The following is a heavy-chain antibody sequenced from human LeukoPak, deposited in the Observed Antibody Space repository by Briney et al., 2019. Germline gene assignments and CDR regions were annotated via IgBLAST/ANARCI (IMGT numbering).Heavy chain of an antibody. D-gene: IGHD1-26*01. J-gene: IGHJ4*02. Sequence: PPETLSLTCSVSDGSIGSGDYYWSWLRQPPGKGLEWIGYIYYNGTTHYKPSLKSRLTTSIDTAKKQFSLRLSSVTAADTAVYFCARAYSGTLFDYWGQGTLVAVSS. CDR2: IYYNGTT. CDR1: DGSIGSGDYY. V-gene: IGHV4-30-4*01. CDR3: ARAYSGTLFDY.